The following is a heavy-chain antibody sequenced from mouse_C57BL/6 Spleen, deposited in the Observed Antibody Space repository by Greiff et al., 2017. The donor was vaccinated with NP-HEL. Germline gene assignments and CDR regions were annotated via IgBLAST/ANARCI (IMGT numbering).Heavy chain of an antibody. CDR1: GYTFTDYY. J-gene: IGHJ4*01. CDR3: ARLGAGTGAMDY. CDR2: INPYNGGT. D-gene: IGHD3-3*01. Sequence: EVQLQQSGPVLVKPGASVKMSCKASGYTFTDYYMNWVKQSHGKSLEWIGVINPYNGGTSYNQKFKGKATLTVDKSSSTAYMELNSLTSEDSAVYYCARLGAGTGAMDYWGQGTSVTVSS. V-gene: IGHV1-19*01.